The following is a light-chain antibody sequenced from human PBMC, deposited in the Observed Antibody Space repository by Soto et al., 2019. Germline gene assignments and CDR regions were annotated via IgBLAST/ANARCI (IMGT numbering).Light chain of an antibody. CDR1: QDINKN. CDR3: QQYDNLPLT. V-gene: IGKV1-33*01. CDR2: DAS. Sequence: DIKLTQSLSSLSASVGDRVTLTCQASQDINKNLIWYQQKPGKAPKLLIYDASDLETGVPSRFSGSGSGTDFTFTISSLQPEDIATYYCQQYDNLPLTFGGGTKVDIK. J-gene: IGKJ4*01.